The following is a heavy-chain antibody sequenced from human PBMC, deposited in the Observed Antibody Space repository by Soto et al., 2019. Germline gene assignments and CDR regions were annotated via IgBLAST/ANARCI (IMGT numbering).Heavy chain of an antibody. D-gene: IGHD3-22*01. CDR1: GGSISSPNW. J-gene: IGHJ5*02. Sequence: QVQLQESGPGLMKPSWTLSLTCAVSGGSISSPNWWRWVRQPPGKGLEWIGEIFHSGSTNYNPSLKSRVTILVDKSTNQFSLILNTVAAADTAVYYCARDSSGYHPWGQGTLVTVSS. V-gene: IGHV4-4*02. CDR3: ARDSSGYHP. CDR2: IFHSGST.